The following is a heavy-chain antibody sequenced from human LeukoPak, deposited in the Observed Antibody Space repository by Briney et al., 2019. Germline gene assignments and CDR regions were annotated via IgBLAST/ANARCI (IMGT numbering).Heavy chain of an antibody. J-gene: IGHJ4*02. CDR3: ARDAYYDFWSGRRGAQFDY. CDR2: INHSGST. D-gene: IGHD3-3*01. Sequence: SETLSLTCAVYGGSFSGYYWSWIRQPPGKGLEWIGEINHSGSTNYNPSLTSRVTISVDTSKNQFSLKLSSVTAEDTAVYYCARDAYYDFWSGRRGAQFDYWGQGTLVTVSS. V-gene: IGHV4-34*01. CDR1: GGSFSGYY.